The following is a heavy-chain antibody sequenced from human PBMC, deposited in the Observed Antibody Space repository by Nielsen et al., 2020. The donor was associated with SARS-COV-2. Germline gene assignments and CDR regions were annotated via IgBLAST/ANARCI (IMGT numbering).Heavy chain of an antibody. CDR3: VRVRDDGYYYDTGPFDY. Sequence: GGSLRLSCATSGFNFNIYFMSWVRQAPWKGPEWVSSIGPSDGYIYYADSLKGRFTISRDNTENTLYLQMNSLRADDTAVYYCVRVRDDGYYYDTGPFDYWGQGTLVTVSS. CDR1: GFNFNIYF. CDR2: IGPSDGYI. D-gene: IGHD3-22*01. J-gene: IGHJ4*02. V-gene: IGHV3-21*06.